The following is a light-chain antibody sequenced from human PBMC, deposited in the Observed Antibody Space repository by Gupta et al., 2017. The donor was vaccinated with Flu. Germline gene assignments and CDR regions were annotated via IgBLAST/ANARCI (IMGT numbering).Light chain of an antibody. CDR2: HDD. V-gene: IGLV1-36*01. CDR1: RSNAANKF. Sequence: SVLPQRPSLSGRPRPPVTVSRSVIRSNAANKFVNLYQQPPGKPPKLLIHHDDRLSSGVSGRFSGIKSAKSGTSASLAISGLQSGDEGDYYCAVWDDSLIGWVFGGGTKLTV. CDR3: AVWDDSLIGWV. J-gene: IGLJ3*02.